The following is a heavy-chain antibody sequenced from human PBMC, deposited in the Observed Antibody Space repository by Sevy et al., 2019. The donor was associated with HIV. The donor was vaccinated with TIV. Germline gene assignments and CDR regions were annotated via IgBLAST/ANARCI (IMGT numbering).Heavy chain of an antibody. Sequence: SGPTLVNPTQTLTLTCTFSGFSLSTSGVGVGWIRQPPGKALEWLALIYWDDDKRYSQSLKSRLTITKDTSKNQVVLKRTNMDPVDTGTYYCADRLPQQWFRELGFDYWGQGSLVTVSS. V-gene: IGHV2-5*02. CDR2: IYWDDDK. J-gene: IGHJ4*02. CDR3: ADRLPQQWFRELGFDY. D-gene: IGHD3-10*01. CDR1: GFSLSTSGVG.